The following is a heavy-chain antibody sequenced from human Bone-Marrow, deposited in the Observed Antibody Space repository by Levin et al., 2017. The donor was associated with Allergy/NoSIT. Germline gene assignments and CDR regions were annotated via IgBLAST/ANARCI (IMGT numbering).Heavy chain of an antibody. V-gene: IGHV1-8*01. CDR1: GYMYTTYD. CDR3: ARGSSSGWFTGDAFNI. Sequence: ASVKVSCKASGYMYTTYDINWVRQASGQGLEWMGWMNPNTGATVYAQKFQGRVTMTRDTPINTAYMELSSLRSEDTAVYYCARGSSSGWFTGDAFNIWGQGTVVTVSS. CDR2: MNPNTGAT. J-gene: IGHJ3*02. D-gene: IGHD6-19*01.